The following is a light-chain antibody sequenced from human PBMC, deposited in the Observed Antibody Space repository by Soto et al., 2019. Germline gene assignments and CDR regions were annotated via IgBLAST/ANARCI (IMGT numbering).Light chain of an antibody. V-gene: IGKV3-20*01. CDR1: QSVTSYY. CDR3: QQLRMYPST. Sequence: EIVLTQSPGTLSLSPGERATLSCRASQSVTSYYLAWYQQKPGQAPRLLIYGASRRATDIPDRFSGSGSGTDFTLTISSLEPEDFATYYCQQLRMYPSTFGGGTKVEIK. CDR2: GAS. J-gene: IGKJ4*01.